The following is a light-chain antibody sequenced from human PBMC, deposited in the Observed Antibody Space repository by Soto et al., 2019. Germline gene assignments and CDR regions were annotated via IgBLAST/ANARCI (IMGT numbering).Light chain of an antibody. CDR2: GAS. J-gene: IGKJ1*01. CDR3: QQTFNSPPWT. V-gene: IGKV1-39*01. CDR1: QNIDFY. Sequence: DIQMTQSPSSLSAPVGDTVTITCRASQNIDFYLNWYQQKPGTAPKVLISGASSLQRGVPSRFSGSGSGTEFTLTINNLQPEDFARYFCQQTFNSPPWTFGQGTKVDVK.